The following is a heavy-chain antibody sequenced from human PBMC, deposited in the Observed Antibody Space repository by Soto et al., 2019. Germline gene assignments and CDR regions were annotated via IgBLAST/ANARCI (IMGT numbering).Heavy chain of an antibody. CDR3: ARCTPQIGNYYGMDV. V-gene: IGHV3-21*01. CDR2: ISSSSSYI. D-gene: IGHD2-2*01. Sequence: PGGSLRLSCAASVFTFSSYSMNLVRQAPGKGLECVSSISSSSSYIYYADSVKGRFTISRDNAKNSLYLQMNSLRADDTAVYYCARCTPQIGNYYGMDVWGPGTTVTVSS. CDR1: VFTFSSYS. J-gene: IGHJ6*02.